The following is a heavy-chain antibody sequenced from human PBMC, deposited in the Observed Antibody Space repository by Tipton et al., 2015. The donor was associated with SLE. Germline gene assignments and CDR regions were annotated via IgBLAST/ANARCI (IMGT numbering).Heavy chain of an antibody. CDR2: IYDSGST. Sequence: TLSLTCTVSGDSVSASYWSWIRQPPGKGLEWIGSIYDSGSTNYNPSLTSRVTISIDTSKNQFSLKLSSVTAADTAVYYCAMGRYYYGSGSSENWFDPWGQGTLVTVSS. J-gene: IGHJ5*02. CDR1: GDSVSASY. D-gene: IGHD3-10*01. CDR3: AMGRYYYGSGSSENWFDP. V-gene: IGHV4-59*02.